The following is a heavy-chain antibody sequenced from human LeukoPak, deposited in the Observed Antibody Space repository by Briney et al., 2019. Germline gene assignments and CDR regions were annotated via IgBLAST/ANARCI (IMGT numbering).Heavy chain of an antibody. Sequence: GESLKISCKGSGYRFISYWIGWVRQMPGKGPEWMGIIYAGDSDTRYSPSFQGQVTMSADKSISTAYLQWSSLKASDTAMYFCARGGPNYALDYWGQGTLVTVSS. CDR2: IYAGDSDT. D-gene: IGHD2-2*01. CDR3: ARGGPNYALDY. CDR1: GYRFISYW. J-gene: IGHJ4*02. V-gene: IGHV5-51*01.